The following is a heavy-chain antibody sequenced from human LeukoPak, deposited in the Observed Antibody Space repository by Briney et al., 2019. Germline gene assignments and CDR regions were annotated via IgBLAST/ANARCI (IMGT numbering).Heavy chain of an antibody. CDR1: GFTFSSYA. CDR3: ARDFRSTSWYIGDY. Sequence: GGSLRLSCAASGFTFSSYAMHWVRQAPGKGLEWVGVISYDGSNKYYADSVEGRFTVSRDNVKNSLYLQMNSLRADDTAVYYCARDFRSTSWYIGDYWGQGDQVTVSS. CDR2: ISYDGSNK. V-gene: IGHV3-30-3*01. D-gene: IGHD6-13*01. J-gene: IGHJ4*02.